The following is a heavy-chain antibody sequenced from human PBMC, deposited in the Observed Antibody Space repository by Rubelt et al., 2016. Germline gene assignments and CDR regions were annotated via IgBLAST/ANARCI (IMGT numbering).Heavy chain of an antibody. CDR2: ISAYNGNT. D-gene: IGHD6-13*01. CDR1: GYTFTSYG. J-gene: IGHJ5*02. V-gene: IGHV1-18*01. CDR3: ASMYSSSWYRGWFDP. Sequence: QVQLVQSGAEVKKPGASVKVSCKASGYTFTSYGISWVRQAPGQGLEWMGWISAYNGNTNDAQKLQGRGTMTTDRSRSTAYVELRGLRADDTAVYYCASMYSSSWYRGWFDPWGQGTLVTVSS.